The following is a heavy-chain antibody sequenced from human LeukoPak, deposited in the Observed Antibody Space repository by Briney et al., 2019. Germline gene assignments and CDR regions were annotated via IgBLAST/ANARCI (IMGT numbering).Heavy chain of an antibody. CDR2: IWYDGSNK. J-gene: IGHJ4*02. Sequence: GRSLRLSCAASGFTFSSYGMHWVRQAPGKGLEWVAVIWYDGSNKYYADSVKGRFTISRDNSKNTLYLQMNSLRAEDTAAYYCARDSANWSYFDYWGQGTLVTVSS. V-gene: IGHV3-33*01. CDR3: ARDSANWSYFDY. CDR1: GFTFSSYG. D-gene: IGHD7-27*01.